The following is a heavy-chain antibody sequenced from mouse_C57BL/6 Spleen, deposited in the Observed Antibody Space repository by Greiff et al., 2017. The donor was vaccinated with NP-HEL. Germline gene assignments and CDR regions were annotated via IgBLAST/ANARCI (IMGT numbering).Heavy chain of an antibody. CDR3: ARDRQLRLPFDY. CDR2: ISSGGSYT. Sequence: EVQVVESGGDLVKPGGSLKLSCAASGFTFSSYGMSWVRQTPDKRLEWVATISSGGSYTYYPDSVKGRFTISRDNAKNTLYLQMSSLKSEDTAMYYCARDRQLRLPFDYWGQGTTLTVSS. V-gene: IGHV5-6*01. CDR1: GFTFSSYG. J-gene: IGHJ2*01. D-gene: IGHD3-2*02.